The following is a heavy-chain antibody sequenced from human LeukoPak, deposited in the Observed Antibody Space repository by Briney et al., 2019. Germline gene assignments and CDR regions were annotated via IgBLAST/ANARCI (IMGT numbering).Heavy chain of an antibody. D-gene: IGHD3-10*01. CDR3: ARRKASMVRGVIFRSGPNWFDP. J-gene: IGHJ5*02. V-gene: IGHV4-39*01. CDR2: IYYSGST. Sequence: SETLSLTCTVSGGSISSSSYYWGWIRQPPGKGLEWIGSIYYSGSTYYNPSLKSRVTISVDTSKNQFSLKLSSVTAADTAVYYCARRKASMVRGVIFRSGPNWFDPWGQGTLVTVSS. CDR1: GGSISSSSYY.